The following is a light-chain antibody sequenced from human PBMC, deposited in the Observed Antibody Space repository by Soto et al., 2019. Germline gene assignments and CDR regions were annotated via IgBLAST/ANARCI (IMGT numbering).Light chain of an antibody. J-gene: IGKJ4*01. Sequence: EIVLTQSPGTLSLSPGERATLSCRASQSVSSNFFAWYQQKPGQAPRLLIYGASNRATGIPDRFSVSGSGTDFTLTISRLEPEDFAVYYCQQRSNWPLTFGGGTKVEIK. CDR2: GAS. CDR3: QQRSNWPLT. CDR1: QSVSSNF. V-gene: IGKV3D-20*02.